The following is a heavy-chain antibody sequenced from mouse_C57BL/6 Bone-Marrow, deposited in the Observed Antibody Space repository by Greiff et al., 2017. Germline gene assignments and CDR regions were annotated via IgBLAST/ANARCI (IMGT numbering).Heavy chain of an antibody. CDR2: IDPSDSYT. CDR3: ARGVYYGNYPLYYYAMDY. V-gene: IGHV1-69*01. Sequence: VQLQQSGAELVMPGASVKLSCKASGYTFTSYWMHWVKQRPGQGLEWIGEIDPSDSYTNYNQKFKGKSTLTVDKSSSTAYMQLSSLTSEDSAVYYCARGVYYGNYPLYYYAMDYWGQGTSVTVSS. D-gene: IGHD2-1*01. J-gene: IGHJ4*01. CDR1: GYTFTSYW.